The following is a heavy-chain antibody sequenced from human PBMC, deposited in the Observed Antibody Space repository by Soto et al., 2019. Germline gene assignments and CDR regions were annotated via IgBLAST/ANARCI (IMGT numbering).Heavy chain of an antibody. CDR3: ARSGYSFAWGY. CDR1: GFLVNSAY. CDR2: INSDGST. Sequence: EVQLVESGGGLIPPGGSLRLSCAASGFLVNSAYMTWVRQAPGKGLEWLSMINSDGSTLYAESVKGRFTISRDNSKNRLDLQMNSLRAEDRGMYCCARSGYSFAWGYWGQGTLVIVTS. D-gene: IGHD5-18*01. V-gene: IGHV3-53*01. J-gene: IGHJ4*02.